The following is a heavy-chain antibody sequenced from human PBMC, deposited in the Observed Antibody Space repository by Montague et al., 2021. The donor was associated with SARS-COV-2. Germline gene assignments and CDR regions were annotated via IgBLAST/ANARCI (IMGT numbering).Heavy chain of an antibody. J-gene: IGHJ6*02. Sequence: SLRLSCAASGFMFSSYAMNWVRQAPGKGLEWVSTISGSGISTYYADSVKGRFTISRDNSGNTLYLQVNNLRVEDTAVYYCARDQRGYNKSIDVWGQGTTVTASS. D-gene: IGHD5-24*01. CDR1: GFMFSSYA. CDR3: ARDQRGYNKSIDV. CDR2: ISGSGIST. V-gene: IGHV3-23*01.